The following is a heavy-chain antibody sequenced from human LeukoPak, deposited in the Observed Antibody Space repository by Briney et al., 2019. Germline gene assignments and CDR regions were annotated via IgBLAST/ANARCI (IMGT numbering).Heavy chain of an antibody. Sequence: SETLSLTCTVSGGSISSYYWSWIRQPPGKGLEWIGYIYYSGSTYYNPSLKSRVTISVDTSKNQFSLKLSSVTAADTAVYYCARGGAAGNWFDPWGQGTLVTVSS. D-gene: IGHD6-19*01. CDR1: GGSISSYY. V-gene: IGHV4-59*12. CDR3: ARGGAAGNWFDP. CDR2: IYYSGST. J-gene: IGHJ5*02.